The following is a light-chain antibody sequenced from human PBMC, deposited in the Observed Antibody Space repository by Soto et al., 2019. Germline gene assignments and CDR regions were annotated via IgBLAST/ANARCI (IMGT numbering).Light chain of an antibody. CDR3: QSYDSSLSVSYV. J-gene: IGLJ1*01. CDR2: EVS. CDR1: SSDVGAYNY. V-gene: IGLV2-8*01. Sequence: QSVLTQPPSASGSVGQSVTISCTGTSSDVGAYNYVSWYQQHPGKAPKLMIYEVSKRPSGVPDRFSGSKSGYTASLTVSGLQAEDEADYYCQSYDSSLSVSYVFGTGTKVPS.